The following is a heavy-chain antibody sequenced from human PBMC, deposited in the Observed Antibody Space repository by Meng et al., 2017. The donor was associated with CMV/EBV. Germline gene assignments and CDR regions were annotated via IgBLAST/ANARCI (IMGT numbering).Heavy chain of an antibody. Sequence: GSLRLSCTVSGGSISSYYWSWIRQPPGKGLEWIGYIYYSGSTNYNPSLKSRVTISVDTSKNQFSLKLSSVTAADTAVYYCARGGGEVDTFMGTFDPWGQGTMVTVSS. V-gene: IGHV4-59*01. D-gene: IGHD5-18*01. J-gene: IGHJ3*01. CDR1: GGSISSYY. CDR2: IYYSGST. CDR3: ARGGGEVDTFMGTFDP.